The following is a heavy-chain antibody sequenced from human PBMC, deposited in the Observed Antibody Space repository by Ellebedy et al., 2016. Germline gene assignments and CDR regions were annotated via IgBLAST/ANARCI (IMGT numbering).Heavy chain of an antibody. CDR3: AHDSSGWYYFDY. Sequence: SVKVSCXASGGTFSSYAISWVRQAPGQGLEWMGGIIPIFGTANYAQKFQGRVTITADESTSTAYMELSSLRSEDTAVYYCAHDSSGWYYFDYWGQGTLVTVSS. V-gene: IGHV1-69*13. CDR2: IIPIFGTA. J-gene: IGHJ4*02. CDR1: GGTFSSYA. D-gene: IGHD6-19*01.